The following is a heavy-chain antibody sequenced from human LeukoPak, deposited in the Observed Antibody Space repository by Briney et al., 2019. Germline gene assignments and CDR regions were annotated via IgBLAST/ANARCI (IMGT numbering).Heavy chain of an antibody. J-gene: IGHJ5*01. D-gene: IGHD6-19*01. CDR1: GGTFSSYA. V-gene: IGHV1-69*06. CDR3: ARTYSSGWYGSDS. CDR2: IIPIFGTA. Sequence: ASVKVSCKASGGTFSSYAISWVRQAPGQGLEWMGGIIPIFGTANYAQKFQGRVTITADKSTSTAYMELSSLRSEDTAVYYCARTYSSGWYGSDSWGQGTLVTVSS.